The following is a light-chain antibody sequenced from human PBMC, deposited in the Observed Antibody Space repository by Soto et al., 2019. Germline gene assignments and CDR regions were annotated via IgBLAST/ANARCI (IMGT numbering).Light chain of an antibody. Sequence: QAVVTQPPSASGAPGQRVTISSSGSRSNIGSNAVSWYQQLPGKAPKLLIYDNSQRPSGVPDRFSASKSGTSASLAISGLQSEDEADYYCAVWDDSQNGFFAFGTGTKLTVL. CDR3: AVWDDSQNGFFA. CDR1: RSNIGSNA. CDR2: DNS. V-gene: IGLV1-44*01. J-gene: IGLJ1*01.